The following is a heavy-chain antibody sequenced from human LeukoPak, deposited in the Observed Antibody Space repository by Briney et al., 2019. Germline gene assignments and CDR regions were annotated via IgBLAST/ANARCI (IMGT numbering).Heavy chain of an antibody. CDR1: GGSISSSNW. CDR2: IYHSGST. J-gene: IGHJ6*04. V-gene: IGHV4-4*02. D-gene: IGHD3-10*01. CDR3: ARVDYGSGSPPLYGMDV. Sequence: SGTLSLTGAVSGGSISSSNWWCWVRQRPGKGLEWIGEIYHSGSTNYNPSLKSRVTISVDKSKNQFSLKLSSVTAADTAVYYCARVDYGSGSPPLYGMDVWGKGTTVTVSS.